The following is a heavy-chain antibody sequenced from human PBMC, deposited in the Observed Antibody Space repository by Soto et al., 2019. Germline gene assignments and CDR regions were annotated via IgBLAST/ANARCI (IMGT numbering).Heavy chain of an antibody. J-gene: IGHJ6*02. CDR1: GGSFSGYY. V-gene: IGHV4-34*01. Sequence: SETLSLTCAVYGGSFSGYYWSWIRQPPGKGLEWIGEINHSGSTNYNPSLKSRVTISVDTSKNQFSLKLSSVTAADTAVYYCARETYYYDSSGYLGYYYYGMDVWGQGTTVTVSS. D-gene: IGHD3-22*01. CDR3: ARETYYYDSSGYLGYYYYGMDV. CDR2: INHSGST.